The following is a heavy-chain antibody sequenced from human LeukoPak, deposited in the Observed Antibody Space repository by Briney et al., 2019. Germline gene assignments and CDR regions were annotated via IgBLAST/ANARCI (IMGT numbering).Heavy chain of an antibody. Sequence: GGSLRLSCAASGFTFSSYGMHWVRQAPGKGLEWVAFIRYDGSNKYYADSVKGRFTISRDNSKNTLYLQMNSLRAEDTAVYYCAKGAAAGPVYPYYYYYMDVWGKGTTVTVSS. V-gene: IGHV3-30*02. CDR1: GFTFSSYG. D-gene: IGHD6-13*01. CDR3: AKGAAAGPVYPYYYYYMDV. CDR2: IRYDGSNK. J-gene: IGHJ6*03.